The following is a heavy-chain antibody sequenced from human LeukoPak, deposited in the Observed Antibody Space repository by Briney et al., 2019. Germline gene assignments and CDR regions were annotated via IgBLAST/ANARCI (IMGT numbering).Heavy chain of an antibody. Sequence: GGSLRLSCAASGFTFSSYGMHWVRQAPGKGLEWVAVIWYDGSNKYYADSVKGRFTISRDNSKNTLYLQMNSLRAEDTAVYYCARDADEYCSSTTCWGGSFDIWGQGTMVTVSS. V-gene: IGHV3-33*01. J-gene: IGHJ3*02. CDR2: IWYDGSNK. CDR3: ARDADEYCSSTTCWGGSFDI. CDR1: GFTFSSYG. D-gene: IGHD2-2*01.